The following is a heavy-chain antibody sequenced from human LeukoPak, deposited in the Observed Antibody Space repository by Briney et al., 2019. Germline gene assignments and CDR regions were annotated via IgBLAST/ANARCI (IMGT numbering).Heavy chain of an antibody. CDR1: GYSINNGYY. Sequence: SETLSLTCTVSGYSINNGYYWAWIRQPPGKGLQWIGSIYHSGSTNYNPSLKSRVTISKDTSKNQFSLKLSSVTAADTAVYYCARVQYGDFVFDYWGQGTLVTVSS. D-gene: IGHD4-17*01. V-gene: IGHV4-38-2*02. J-gene: IGHJ4*02. CDR3: ARVQYGDFVFDY. CDR2: IYHSGST.